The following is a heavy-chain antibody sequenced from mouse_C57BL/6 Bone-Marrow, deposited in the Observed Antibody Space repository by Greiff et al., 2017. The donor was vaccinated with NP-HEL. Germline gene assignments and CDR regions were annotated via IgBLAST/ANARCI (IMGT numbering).Heavy chain of an antibody. CDR2: IYPRSGNT. Sequence: VQLQQSGAELARPGASVKLSCKASGYTFTSYGISWVKQRTGQGLEWIGEIYPRSGNTYYNEKFKGKATLTADKSSSTAYMELRSLTSEDSAVYFCASPLDSNSATNYGGQGTTLTVSS. D-gene: IGHD2-5*01. V-gene: IGHV1-81*01. J-gene: IGHJ2*01. CDR3: ASPLDSNSATNY. CDR1: GYTFTSYG.